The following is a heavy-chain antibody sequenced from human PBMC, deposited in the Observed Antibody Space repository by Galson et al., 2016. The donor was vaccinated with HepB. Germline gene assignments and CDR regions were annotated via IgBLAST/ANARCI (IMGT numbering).Heavy chain of an antibody. J-gene: IGHJ3*02. Sequence: TLSLTCTVSGGSISSADYYWSWIRQPPGKGLEWIGYIYYSGSTYYNPSLKSRVTISVDTSTNQLYLKLSSVNAADMAVYYCASSRLYDAFDIWGQGTMVTVSS. D-gene: IGHD2-2*01. V-gene: IGHV4-30-4*01. CDR2: IYYSGST. CDR1: GGSISSADYY. CDR3: ASSRLYDAFDI.